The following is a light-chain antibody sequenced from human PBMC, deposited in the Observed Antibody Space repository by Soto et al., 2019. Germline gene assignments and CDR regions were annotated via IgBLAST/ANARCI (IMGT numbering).Light chain of an antibody. CDR3: SSYAGRSNG. CDR1: SSDVGGYNY. J-gene: IGLJ1*01. V-gene: IGLV2-8*01. Sequence: QSALTQPPSASGSHGQSVAISCTGTSSDVGGYNYVSWYPQHPGNSPKLMIYEVIKRPSGVPYRFSGSKSGNTASLTVSGLQGEDEAYDYCSSYAGRSNGFCTGTDLTVL. CDR2: EVI.